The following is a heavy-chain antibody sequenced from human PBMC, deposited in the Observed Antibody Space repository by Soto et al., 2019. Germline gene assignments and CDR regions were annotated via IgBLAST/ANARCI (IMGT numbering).Heavy chain of an antibody. CDR2: IYYTGST. CDR1: GGPLSSFY. D-gene: IGHD2-21*02. J-gene: IGHJ3*02. V-gene: IGHV4-59*01. Sequence: SETLSLTCNSSGGPLSSFYYSWIRQAPGKGLEWIGYIYYTGSTNYNPSLKSRVTMSVDTSKNQFSLKLTSVTAADTAVYFCAVTRGGAHPHDIWGQGTMGTVS. CDR3: AVTRGGAHPHDI.